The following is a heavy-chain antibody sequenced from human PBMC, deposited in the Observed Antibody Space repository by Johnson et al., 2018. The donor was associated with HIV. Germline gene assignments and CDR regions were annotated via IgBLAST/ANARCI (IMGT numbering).Heavy chain of an antibody. D-gene: IGHD3-10*01. Sequence: QVQLVESGGGVVQPGRSLRLSCAASGFTFSSYGMHWVRQAPGKGLEWVALIWYDGSNKYYADSVKGRFTISRDNAKNSLYLQMNSLRAEDTAVYYCARVRSALRLAFDIWGQGTMVTVSS. CDR3: ARVRSALRLAFDI. CDR2: IWYDGSNK. V-gene: IGHV3-33*01. CDR1: GFTFSSYG. J-gene: IGHJ3*02.